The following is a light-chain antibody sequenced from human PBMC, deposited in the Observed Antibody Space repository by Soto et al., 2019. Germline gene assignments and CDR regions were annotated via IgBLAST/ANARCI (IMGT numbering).Light chain of an antibody. CDR1: QSVSSTY. CDR3: QQYGSSRWT. J-gene: IGKJ1*01. CDR2: AAS. V-gene: IGKV3-20*01. Sequence: PGERATLSCRASQSVSSTYLAWYQQKPGQAPRPLISAASSRATGTPDRFSGSGSGTDFTLTISRPEPEDFAVYYCQQYGSSRWTFGQGTKV.